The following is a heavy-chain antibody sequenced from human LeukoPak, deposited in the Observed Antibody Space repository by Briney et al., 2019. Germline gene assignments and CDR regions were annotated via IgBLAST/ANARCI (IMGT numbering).Heavy chain of an antibody. V-gene: IGHV4-4*07. J-gene: IGHJ5*02. D-gene: IGHD3-10*01. CDR1: GGSISSYY. Sequence: SETLSLTCTVSGGSISSYYWSWIRQPAGKGLEWIGRIYTTVSTNYNPSLKGRVIMSVDTSKNQFSLKLSSVTAADTAVYYCARGNSGSGSYYPWGQGTLVTVSS. CDR3: ARGNSGSGSYYP. CDR2: IYTTVST.